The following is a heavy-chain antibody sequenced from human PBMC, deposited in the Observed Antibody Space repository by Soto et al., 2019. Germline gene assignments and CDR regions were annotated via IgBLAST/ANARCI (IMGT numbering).Heavy chain of an antibody. CDR2: IIPIFGTA. CDR3: ARSPSSSSSHWFDP. D-gene: IGHD6-6*01. CDR1: GGTFSSYA. V-gene: IGHV1-69*01. Sequence: QVQLVQSGAEVKKPGSSVKVSCKASGGTFSSYAISWVRQAPGPGLEWMGGIIPIFGTANYAQKVQGRVTITADESTSKAYMELSSLRSEDKAVYYCARSPSSSSSHWFDPWGQGTLVTVSS. J-gene: IGHJ5*02.